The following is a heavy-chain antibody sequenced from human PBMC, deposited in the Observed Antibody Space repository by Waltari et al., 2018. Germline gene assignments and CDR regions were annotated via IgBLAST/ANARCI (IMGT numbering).Heavy chain of an antibody. D-gene: IGHD1-26*01. Sequence: QVQLQESGPGLVKPSETLSLTCTVSGGSIRSYYSSWIRQPPGKGLEWIGYIYYSGSTNYNPSLKSRVTISVDTSKNQFSLKLSSVTAADTAVYYCARGLGADFDYWGQGTLVTVSS. CDR2: IYYSGST. CDR3: ARGLGADFDY. J-gene: IGHJ4*02. CDR1: GGSIRSYY. V-gene: IGHV4-59*01.